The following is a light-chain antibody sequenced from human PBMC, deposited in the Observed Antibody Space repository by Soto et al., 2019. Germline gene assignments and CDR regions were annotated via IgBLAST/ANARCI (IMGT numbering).Light chain of an antibody. J-gene: IGKJ1*01. CDR1: QGISKY. CDR2: AAS. V-gene: IGKV1-27*01. CDR3: QKYKSAPLT. Sequence: DIQMTQSPSSLSASVGDRVTITCRASQGISKYLAWYQQRPGKVPKLLIYAASTLQSGVPSRFSGSGSGTDVTLTISSLQPEDVSTYYCQKYKSAPLTCGQGTKVEIK.